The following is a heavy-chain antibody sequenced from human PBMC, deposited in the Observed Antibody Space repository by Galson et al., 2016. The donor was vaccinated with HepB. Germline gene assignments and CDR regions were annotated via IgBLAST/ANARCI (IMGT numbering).Heavy chain of an antibody. Sequence: SLRLSCAASGFTFSSYDMHWVRQVIGKGLEWVSAISTAGDTYYRGSVKGRFTISRENGKNSLYLQMNSLRVGDTAVYYCARGRIRVGWFDPWGQGTLVTVSS. CDR3: ARGRIRVGWFDP. D-gene: IGHD2/OR15-2a*01. J-gene: IGHJ5*02. CDR1: GFTFSSYD. CDR2: ISTAGDT. V-gene: IGHV3-13*01.